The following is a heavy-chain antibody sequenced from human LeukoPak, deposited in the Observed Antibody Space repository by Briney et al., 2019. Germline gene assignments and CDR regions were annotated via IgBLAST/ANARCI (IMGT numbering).Heavy chain of an antibody. Sequence: PGGSLRLSCAASGFTFSTYNVNWVRQAPGKGLEWVSYISSSRSAIYYADSVKGRFTISRDNAKNSLYLQMNSLRDEGTAVYYCARATYYYDSSGYYVGLGFDYWGQGTLVTVSS. J-gene: IGHJ4*02. CDR3: ARATYYYDSSGYYVGLGFDY. CDR1: GFTFSTYN. CDR2: ISSSRSAI. D-gene: IGHD3-22*01. V-gene: IGHV3-48*02.